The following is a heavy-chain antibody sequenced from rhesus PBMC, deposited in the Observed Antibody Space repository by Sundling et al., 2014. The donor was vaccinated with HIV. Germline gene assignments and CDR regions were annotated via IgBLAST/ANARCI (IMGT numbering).Heavy chain of an antibody. Sequence: QVQLQESGPAVVKPSETLSLTCVVSGGSIITGYWWSWIRQSPGKGLEWIGGIFGTGGSTNYNPSLKSRVTLSVDTSKNQFSLKLSSVTAADTAVYYCARHGDSPLGLFYGLDSWGQGVVVTVSS. V-gene: IGHV4-93*02. CDR3: ARHGDSPLGLFYGLDS. J-gene: IGHJ6*01. CDR2: IFGTGGST. D-gene: IGHD5-30*01. CDR1: GGSIITGYW.